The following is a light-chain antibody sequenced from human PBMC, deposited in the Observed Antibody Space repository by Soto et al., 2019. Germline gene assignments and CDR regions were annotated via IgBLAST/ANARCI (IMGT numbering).Light chain of an antibody. J-gene: IGKJ5*01. CDR3: KQYNNWPPIT. CDR1: ARVSSR. CDR2: GAS. V-gene: IGKV3-15*01. Sequence: IVMTQCPATVCVSXGERATLRCRPRARVSSRLARYQQKPGKASRLLXXGASTRATGIQARLSGSGSGKEFTLNISSLQSEDFAVYYCKQYNNWPPITFGQGTRLEIK.